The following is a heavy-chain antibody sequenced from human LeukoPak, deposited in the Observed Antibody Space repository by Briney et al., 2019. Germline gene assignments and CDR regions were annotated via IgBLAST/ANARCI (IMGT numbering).Heavy chain of an antibody. V-gene: IGHV3-53*01. CDR2: MRSGGTT. CDR1: GFIVSSNY. CDR3: ARESLKGSTTDGFDI. D-gene: IGHD5/OR15-5a*01. Sequence: PGGSLRLSCAAFGFIVSSNYMSWVRQAPGKGLEWVSVMRSGGTTSYADSVKGRFTISRDSSKNMLYPQMNSLRAEDTAMYYCARESLKGSTTDGFDIWGQGTMVTVSS. J-gene: IGHJ3*02.